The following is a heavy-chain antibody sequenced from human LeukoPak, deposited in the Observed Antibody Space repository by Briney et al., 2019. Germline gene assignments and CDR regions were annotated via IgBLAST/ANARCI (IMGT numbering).Heavy chain of an antibody. CDR3: ARRYSGSDY. V-gene: IGHV4-34*01. D-gene: IGHD5-12*01. Sequence: SETLSLTCAVYGGSFSGYYWSWIRQPPGKGLEWIGEINHSGSTNYNPSLKSRVTISVDTSKNQFSLKLSSVTAADTAVYYCARRYSGSDYWGQGTLVTVSS. J-gene: IGHJ4*02. CDR2: INHSGST. CDR1: GGSFSGYY.